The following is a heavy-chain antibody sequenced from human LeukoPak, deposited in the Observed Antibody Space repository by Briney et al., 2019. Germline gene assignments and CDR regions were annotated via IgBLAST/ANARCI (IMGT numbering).Heavy chain of an antibody. CDR3: ARERMVVTGDVFDI. J-gene: IGHJ3*02. V-gene: IGHV1-3*01. CDR2: INADNGNT. CDR1: GYTFTSYT. D-gene: IGHD2-21*02. Sequence: GASVKVSCKASGYTFTSYTMHWVRQAPGQRLKWMGWINADNGNTKYSQEFQGRVTITRGTSASTVYMELSSLRSEDTAVYYCARERMVVTGDVFDIWGQGTMVTVSS.